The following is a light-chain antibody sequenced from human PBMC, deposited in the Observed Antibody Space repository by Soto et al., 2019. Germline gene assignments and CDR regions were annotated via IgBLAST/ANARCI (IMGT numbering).Light chain of an antibody. CDR3: QQYGSSHT. Sequence: EIVLTQSPCTLSFSTGERATLSCRASQSVSSSYLAWYQQKPGPAPRLLIYGASSRATGIPDRFSGSGSGTDFTLTISRLEPEDFAVYYCQQYGSSHTFGQGTKVEIK. CDR2: GAS. J-gene: IGKJ1*01. V-gene: IGKV3-20*01. CDR1: QSVSSSY.